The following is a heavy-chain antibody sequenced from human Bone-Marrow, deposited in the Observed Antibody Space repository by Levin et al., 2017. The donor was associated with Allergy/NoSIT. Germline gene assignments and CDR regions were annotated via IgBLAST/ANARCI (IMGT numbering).Heavy chain of an antibody. CDR3: TGGPSGVRS. CDR2: IYSRGDT. J-gene: IGHJ4*02. D-gene: IGHD3-16*01. V-gene: IGHV3-53*01. CDR1: GFTVSNNY. Sequence: GGSLRLSCAASGFTVSNNYMSWVRQAPGKGLEWVSLIYSRGDTNYADSVKGRFTISRDSSKNTLYLQMNSLRAEDTAVYYCTGGPSGVRSWGQGTLVTVSS.